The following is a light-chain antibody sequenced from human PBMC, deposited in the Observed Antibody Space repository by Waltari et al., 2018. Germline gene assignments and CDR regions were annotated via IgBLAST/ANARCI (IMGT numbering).Light chain of an antibody. J-gene: IGLJ2*01. CDR1: SSDVGAYHY. CDR3: ASYTKTSTLV. Sequence: QSALTQPASVSGSPGQSITVSCTGTSSDVGAYHYVSWYQQHPGKAPRLIIDNVNSRPSGFSHRFAGSKSDNTASLTISGLQADDEADYYCASYTKTSTLVFGGGTKLTVL. CDR2: NVN. V-gene: IGLV2-14*03.